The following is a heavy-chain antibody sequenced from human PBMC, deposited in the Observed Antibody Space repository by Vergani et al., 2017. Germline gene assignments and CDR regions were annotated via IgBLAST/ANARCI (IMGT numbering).Heavy chain of an antibody. CDR2: ISAYNGNT. D-gene: IGHD4-17*01. CDR3: ARDGAGGYYGDYVRVFDY. CDR1: GYTFTSYG. V-gene: IGHV1-18*01. J-gene: IGHJ4*02. Sequence: QVQLVQSGAEVKKPGASVKVSCKASGYTFTSYGISWVRQAPGQGLEWMGWISAYNGNTNYAQKLQGRVTMTTDTSTSTAYMELWSLRADDTAVYYCARDGAGGYYGDYVRVFDYWGQGTLVTVSS.